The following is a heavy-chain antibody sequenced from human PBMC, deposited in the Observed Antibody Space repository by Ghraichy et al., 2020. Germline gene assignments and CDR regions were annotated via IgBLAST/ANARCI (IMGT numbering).Heavy chain of an antibody. J-gene: IGHJ4*02. Sequence: GGSLRLSCAASGFTFSSYAMHWVRQAPGKGLEWVAVISYDGSNKYYADSVKGRFTISRDNSKNTLYLQMNSLRAEDTAVYYCARDVFSGYSYGPFDYWGQGTLVTVSS. CDR3: ARDVFSGYSYGPFDY. D-gene: IGHD5-18*01. CDR1: GFTFSSYA. CDR2: ISYDGSNK. V-gene: IGHV3-30-3*01.